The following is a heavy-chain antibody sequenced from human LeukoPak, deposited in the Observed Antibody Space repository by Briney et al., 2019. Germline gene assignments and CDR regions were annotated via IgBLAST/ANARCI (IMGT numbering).Heavy chain of an antibody. CDR1: GGTFSSYA. D-gene: IGHD3-3*01. J-gene: IGHJ4*02. CDR3: AIPLQSYDFWSGYLDY. V-gene: IGHV1-69*13. CDR2: IIPIFGTA. Sequence: SVKVSCKASGGTFSSYAISWVRQAPGQGLEWMGGIIPIFGTANYAQKFQGRVTITADESTSTAYMELSSLRSEDTAVYYCAIPLQSYDFWSGYLDYWDQGTLVTVSS.